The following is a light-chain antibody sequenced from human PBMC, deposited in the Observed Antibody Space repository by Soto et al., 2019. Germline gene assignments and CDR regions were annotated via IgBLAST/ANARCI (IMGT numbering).Light chain of an antibody. Sequence: QSALTQPPSASGTPGQRVTISCSGSSSNIGSNYVYWYQQLPGTAPKLLIYSNNQRPSGVPDRFSGSKSGTSASLAISGLQTGDEADYYCGTRDSSRTGYVFGTGTKVTVL. J-gene: IGLJ1*01. CDR2: SNN. V-gene: IGLV1-47*02. CDR1: SSNIGSNY. CDR3: GTRDSSRTGYV.